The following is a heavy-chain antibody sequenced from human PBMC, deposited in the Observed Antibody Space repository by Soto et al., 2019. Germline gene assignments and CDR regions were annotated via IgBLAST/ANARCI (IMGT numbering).Heavy chain of an antibody. J-gene: IGHJ4*02. CDR1: GFSLTTSGVG. CDR2: IYWDDDK. V-gene: IGHV2-5*02. Sequence: QITLNESGPTVVRPTEPLTLTCRFSGFSLTTSGVGVGWIRQSPGKAPEWLALIYWDDDKRYSASLKSRLTIVTDTPKNQGVLTVSDVAPKDTATYSCAHRVLRTVSGLVTPTAIYFDFWGQGTPVAVSS. CDR3: AHRVLRTVSGLVTPTAIYFDF. D-gene: IGHD3-3*01.